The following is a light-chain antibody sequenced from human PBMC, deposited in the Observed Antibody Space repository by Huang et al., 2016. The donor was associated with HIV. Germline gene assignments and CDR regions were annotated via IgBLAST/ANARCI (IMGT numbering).Light chain of an antibody. CDR2: GAS. CDR1: HSVGSN. V-gene: IGKV3-15*01. Sequence: EIVMTQSPATLSVSPGERATLSCTASHSVGSNLAWYQQKPGQAPRPLFYGASARATGIPARFSGGGSGTEFTLTISSLQSEDFAVYSCQQYYTWPLTFGQGTKVEI. CDR3: QQYYTWPLT. J-gene: IGKJ1*01.